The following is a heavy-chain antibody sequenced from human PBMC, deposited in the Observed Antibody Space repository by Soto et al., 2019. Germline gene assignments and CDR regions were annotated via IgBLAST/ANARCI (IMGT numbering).Heavy chain of an antibody. CDR2: IRSKAYGGTT. Sequence: GGSLRLSCTASGFTFGDYAMSWFRQAPGKGLEWVGFIRSKAYGGTTEYAASVKGRFTISRDDSKSIAYLQMNSLKTEDTAVYYCARGFLAARLPYYYGMDVWGQGTTVTGSS. V-gene: IGHV3-49*03. CDR3: ARGFLAARLPYYYGMDV. D-gene: IGHD6-6*01. J-gene: IGHJ6*02. CDR1: GFTFGDYA.